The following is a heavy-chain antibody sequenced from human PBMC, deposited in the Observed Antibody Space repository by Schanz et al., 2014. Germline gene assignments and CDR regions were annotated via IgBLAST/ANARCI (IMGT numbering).Heavy chain of an antibody. CDR2: IIPILGIA. Sequence: QAQLVQSGAEVKKPGASVKVSCKASGYTFTSYGISWVRQAPGQGLEWMGRIIPILGIANYAQKFQGRVTNTADKSTSTAYMDLSSLRPEDTAVYYCARSNYYDNSDYYNSFDYWGQGTLVTVSS. D-gene: IGHD3-22*01. CDR3: ARSNYYDNSDYYNSFDY. J-gene: IGHJ4*02. V-gene: IGHV1-69*04. CDR1: GYTFTSYG.